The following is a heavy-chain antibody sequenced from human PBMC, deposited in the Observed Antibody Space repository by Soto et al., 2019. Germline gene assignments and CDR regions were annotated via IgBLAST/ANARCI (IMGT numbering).Heavy chain of an antibody. V-gene: IGHV1-8*01. J-gene: IGHJ6*03. CDR2: MNPNSGNT. D-gene: IGHD3-3*01. CDR1: GYTFTSYE. Sequence: GASVKVSCKASGYTFTSYEINWVRKATGKGLGWMGWMNPNSGNTGYAQKFQGRVTMTRNTSISTAYMELSSLRSEDTAVYYCARGRRGMWGWYDLRFLEWSPYYYMDVWGKGTTVTVSS. CDR3: ARGRRGMWGWYDLRFLEWSPYYYMDV.